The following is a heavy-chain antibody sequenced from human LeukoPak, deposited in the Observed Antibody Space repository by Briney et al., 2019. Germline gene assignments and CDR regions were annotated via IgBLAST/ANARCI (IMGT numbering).Heavy chain of an antibody. V-gene: IGHV4-38-2*01. CDR1: GYSISNDYY. CDR3: ARLSGAPVRHPIYHFEY. D-gene: IGHD2-2*02. CDR2: IYHSGST. J-gene: IGHJ4*02. Sequence: SETLSLTCAVSGYSISNDYYWGWVRQPPGKGLEWIGNIYHSGSTYKNSSLKSRLTMSLDTSKNQFSLKLISVTAADTAMYYCARLSGAPVRHPIYHFEYRGQGTLVTVSS.